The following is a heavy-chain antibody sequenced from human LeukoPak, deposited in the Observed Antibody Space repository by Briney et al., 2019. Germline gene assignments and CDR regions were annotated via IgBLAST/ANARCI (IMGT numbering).Heavy chain of an antibody. V-gene: IGHV3-21*01. J-gene: IGHJ4*02. CDR1: GFIFSSYN. D-gene: IGHD3-10*01. Sequence: GGSLRLSCSASGFIFSSYNMNWVRQAPGQALEWVSSITSSSSHTFYADSVRGRYTIFRDNAQKSLYLQMDSLTAEDTAVYYCARVFPSLGFGELHYYFDYWGQGTLVTVSS. CDR2: ITSSSSHT. CDR3: ARVFPSLGFGELHYYFDY.